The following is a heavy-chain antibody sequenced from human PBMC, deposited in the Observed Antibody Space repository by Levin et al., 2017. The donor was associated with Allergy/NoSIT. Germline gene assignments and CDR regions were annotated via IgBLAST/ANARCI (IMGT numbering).Heavy chain of an antibody. V-gene: IGHV3-30-3*01. Sequence: GESLKISCAASGFTFSSYAMHWVRQAPGKGLEWVAVISYDGSNKYYADSVKGRFTISRDNSKNTLYLQMNSLRAEDTAVYYCARDRPQLPYDYVWGGAFDIWGQGTMVTVSS. CDR3: ARDRPQLPYDYVWGGAFDI. J-gene: IGHJ3*02. CDR2: ISYDGSNK. CDR1: GFTFSSYA. D-gene: IGHD3-16*01.